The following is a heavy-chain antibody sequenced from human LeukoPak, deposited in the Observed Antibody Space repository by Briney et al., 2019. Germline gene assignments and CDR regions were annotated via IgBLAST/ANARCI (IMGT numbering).Heavy chain of an antibody. D-gene: IGHD3-22*01. Sequence: GASVKVSCKASGGTFSSYAISWVRQAPGQGLEWMGGIIPIFGTANYAQKFQGRVTITADESTSTAYMELSSLRSEDTAVYYCARRQDYYDSSGYEDWGQGTLVTVSS. CDR2: IIPIFGTA. CDR1: GGTFSSYA. V-gene: IGHV1-69*13. CDR3: ARRQDYYDSSGYED. J-gene: IGHJ4*02.